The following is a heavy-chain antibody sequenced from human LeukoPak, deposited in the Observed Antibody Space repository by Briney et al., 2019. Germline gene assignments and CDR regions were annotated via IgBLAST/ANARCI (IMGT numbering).Heavy chain of an antibody. V-gene: IGHV3-30*18. Sequence: PGGSLRLSCAASGFTFSSYGMHWVRQAPGKGLEWVAVISYDGSNKYYADSVKGRFTISRDNSKNTLYLQMNSLRAEDTAVYYCAKTGIAAAEIDYWGQGTLVTVSS. CDR2: ISYDGSNK. CDR3: AKTGIAAAEIDY. J-gene: IGHJ4*02. D-gene: IGHD6-13*01. CDR1: GFTFSSYG.